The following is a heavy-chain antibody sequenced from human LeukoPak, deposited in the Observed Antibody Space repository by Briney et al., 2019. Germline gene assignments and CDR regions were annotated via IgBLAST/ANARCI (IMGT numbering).Heavy chain of an antibody. CDR3: ARRDGYCSSSSCYADYYYGMDV. Sequence: GESLKISCQGSGYSFTSYWIGWVRQMPGKGLEWMGIIYPGDSDTTYSPSFQGQVTISADKSISTAYLQWSSLKASDTAMYYCARRDGYCSSSSCYADYYYGMDVWGQGTTVTVSS. J-gene: IGHJ6*02. V-gene: IGHV5-51*01. CDR1: GYSFTSYW. CDR2: IYPGDSDT. D-gene: IGHD2-2*01.